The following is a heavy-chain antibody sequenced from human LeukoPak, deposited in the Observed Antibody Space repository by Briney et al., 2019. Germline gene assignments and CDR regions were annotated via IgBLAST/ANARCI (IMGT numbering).Heavy chain of an antibody. CDR2: ISYDGTNK. Sequence: PGRSLRLSCAASGFTFSSYGMHWVRQAPGKGLEWVAVISYDGTNKYYADSVRGRFTISRDNSKNTLYLQMDSLRAEDTAVYYCANDNEDLDYWGQGTLVTVSS. V-gene: IGHV3-30*18. CDR1: GFTFSSYG. CDR3: ANDNEDLDY. J-gene: IGHJ4*02.